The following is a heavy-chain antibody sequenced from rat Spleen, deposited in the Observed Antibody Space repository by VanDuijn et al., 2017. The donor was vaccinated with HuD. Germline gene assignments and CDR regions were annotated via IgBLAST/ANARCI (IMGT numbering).Heavy chain of an antibody. D-gene: IGHD4-3*01. CDR2: IIYDGSRT. CDR1: GFTFSDYN. CDR3: VRQDTSGYSNWFTY. V-gene: IGHV5S10*01. Sequence: EVQLVASDGGLVQPGRSLKLSCAASGFTFSDYNMAWVRQAPKKGLEWVATIIYDGSRTYYRDSVKGRFTISRDNPKSTLYLQMDSLRSEDTATYYCVRQDTSGYSNWFTYWGQGTLVTVSS. J-gene: IGHJ3*01.